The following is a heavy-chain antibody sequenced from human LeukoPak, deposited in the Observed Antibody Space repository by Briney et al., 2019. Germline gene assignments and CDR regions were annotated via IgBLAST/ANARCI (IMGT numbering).Heavy chain of an antibody. J-gene: IGHJ6*03. V-gene: IGHV3-21*01. CDR1: GFTFSSCS. Sequence: PGGSLRLSCAASGFTFSSCSMNWVRQAPGKGLEWVSSISSSSSYIYYADSVKGRFTISRDNAKNSLYLQMNSLRAEDTAVYYCARDAIVVPAAIRQGFMDVWGKGTTVTISS. CDR2: ISSSSSYI. CDR3: ARDAIVVPAAIRQGFMDV. D-gene: IGHD2-2*01.